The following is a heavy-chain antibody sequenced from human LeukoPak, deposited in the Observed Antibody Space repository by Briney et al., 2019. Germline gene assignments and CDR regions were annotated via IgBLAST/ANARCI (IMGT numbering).Heavy chain of an antibody. J-gene: IGHJ4*02. CDR2: ISGSGGTT. Sequence: GGSLRLSCAAFRFTFSSYAMSWVRQAPGQGLEWVSGISGSGGTTYYADSVKGRFTISRDNSKNTLYLQMNSLRAEDTAVYYCAKAISPVGVSFDYWGQGPLVTVSS. CDR3: AKAISPVGVSFDY. V-gene: IGHV3-23*01. CDR1: RFTFSSYA. D-gene: IGHD1-26*01.